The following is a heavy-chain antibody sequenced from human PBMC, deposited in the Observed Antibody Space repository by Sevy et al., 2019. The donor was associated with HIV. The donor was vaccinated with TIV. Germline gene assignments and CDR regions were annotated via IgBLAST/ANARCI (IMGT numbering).Heavy chain of an antibody. CDR1: GASVRSDSYY. CDR2: ISGTT. D-gene: IGHD3-16*01. J-gene: IGHJ4*02. V-gene: IGHV4-61*01. CDR3: ASAKKLADTYYDSTVYYSFAY. Sequence: SETLSLTCAVSGASVRSDSYYWTWIRQTPGRGLEWIGHISGTTSYNPSLKRRLTISRDTSKKQFSLTVRSVTAADTAVYYCASAKKLADTYYDSTVYYSFAYWGPGTLVTVSS.